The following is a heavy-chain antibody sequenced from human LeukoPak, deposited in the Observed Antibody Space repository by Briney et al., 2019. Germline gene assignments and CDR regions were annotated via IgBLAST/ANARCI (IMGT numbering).Heavy chain of an antibody. D-gene: IGHD2/OR15-2a*01. CDR3: AREVPENFNFDY. CDR2: ITPSGGST. Sequence: GASVKVSCKASGYTFTSYYTHWVRQAPGQGLEWMGIITPSGGSTLYAQKFQGRVTVTSDMSTSTVYVELSSLRSEDTAVYYCAREVPENFNFDYWGQGTLVTVSS. J-gene: IGHJ4*02. V-gene: IGHV1-46*01. CDR1: GYTFTSYY.